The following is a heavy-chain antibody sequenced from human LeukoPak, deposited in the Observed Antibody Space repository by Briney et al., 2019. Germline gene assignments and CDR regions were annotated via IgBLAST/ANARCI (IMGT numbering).Heavy chain of an antibody. Sequence: GGSLTLSCAASGFTFSSYAMNWLRQAPGKGLEWVSNISGSGGSTYYADSVKGRFTISRDNSKNTLYLQMNSLRAEDTAVYYCAKEGRSGRYYDPFDYWGQGTLVTVSS. CDR3: AKEGRSGRYYDPFDY. CDR1: GFTFSSYA. D-gene: IGHD1-26*01. J-gene: IGHJ4*02. V-gene: IGHV3-23*01. CDR2: ISGSGGST.